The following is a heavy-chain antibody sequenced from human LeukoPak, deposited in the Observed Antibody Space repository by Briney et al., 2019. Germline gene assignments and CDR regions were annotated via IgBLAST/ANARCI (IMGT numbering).Heavy chain of an antibody. CDR2: IYYSGST. D-gene: IGHD3-10*01. J-gene: IGHJ6*03. CDR1: GGSISSSSYY. CDR3: ARVGSGSIYYYYHMDV. Sequence: SETLSLTCTVSGGSISSSSYYWGWIRRPPGKGLEWIGSIYYSGSTYYNPSLKSRVTISVDTSKNQFSLKLSSVTAADTAVYYCARVGSGSIYYYYHMDVWGKGTTVTVSS. V-gene: IGHV4-39*07.